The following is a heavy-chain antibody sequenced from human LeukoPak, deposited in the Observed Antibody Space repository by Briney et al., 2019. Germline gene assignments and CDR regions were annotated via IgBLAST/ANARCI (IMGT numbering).Heavy chain of an antibody. CDR3: ARDRIWFGESGPTPDAFGI. CDR1: GFTFSSYA. D-gene: IGHD3-10*01. V-gene: IGHV3-30*04. J-gene: IGHJ3*02. Sequence: GGSLRLSCAASGFTFSSYAMHWVRQAPGKGLEWVAVISYDGSNKYYADSVKGRFTISRDNSKNTLYLQMNSLRAEDTAVYYCARDRIWFGESGPTPDAFGIWGQGTMVTVSS. CDR2: ISYDGSNK.